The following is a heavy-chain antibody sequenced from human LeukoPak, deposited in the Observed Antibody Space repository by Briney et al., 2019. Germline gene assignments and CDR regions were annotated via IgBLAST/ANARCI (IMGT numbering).Heavy chain of an antibody. CDR1: GYSFTHYA. CDR3: ARDPSNTSGWYIYFDF. D-gene: IGHD6-19*01. J-gene: IGHJ4*02. CDR2: ISTYNGDT. V-gene: IGHV1-18*01. Sequence: ASVKVSCKTSGYSFTHYAISWVRQAPGQGLELMGWISTYNGDTKYAQKLQGRFTMTSDTSTSTAYMELRSLTSDDTAVYYCARDPSNTSGWYIYFDFWGQGTLVTVSS.